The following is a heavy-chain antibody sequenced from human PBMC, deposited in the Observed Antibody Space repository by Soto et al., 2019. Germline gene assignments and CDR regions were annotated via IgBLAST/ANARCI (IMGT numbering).Heavy chain of an antibody. CDR1: GFTFDDYA. CDR2: ISWNSGSI. D-gene: IGHD2-2*01. V-gene: IGHV3-9*01. CDR3: ATARIPAAIHYFDY. J-gene: IGHJ4*02. Sequence: PGGSLRLSCAASGFTFDDYAMHWVRQAPGKGLEWVSGISWNSGSIGYADSVKGRFTISRDNAKNSLYLQMNSLRAEDTALYYCATARIPAAIHYFDYWGQGTLVTVSS.